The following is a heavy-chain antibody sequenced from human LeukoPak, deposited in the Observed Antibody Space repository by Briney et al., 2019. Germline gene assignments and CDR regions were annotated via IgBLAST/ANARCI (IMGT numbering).Heavy chain of an antibody. D-gene: IGHD2-2*01. V-gene: IGHV1-2*02. Sequence: ASVKVSCKASGYTFTGYYMHWVRQAPGQGLEWMGWINPNSGGTNYAQKFQGRVTMTRDTSISTAYMELSRLRSDDTAVYHCAREGDIVVVPAAFDYWGQGTLVTVSS. CDR2: INPNSGGT. CDR1: GYTFTGYY. J-gene: IGHJ4*02. CDR3: AREGDIVVVPAAFDY.